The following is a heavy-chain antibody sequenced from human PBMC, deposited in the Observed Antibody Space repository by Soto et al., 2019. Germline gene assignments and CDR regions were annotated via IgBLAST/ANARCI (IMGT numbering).Heavy chain of an antibody. J-gene: IGHJ5*02. CDR1: GGSISSYY. V-gene: IGHV4-59*12. CDR3: ARDKLGGYSCRSPANWFDP. CDR2: IYYSGST. D-gene: IGHD5-12*01. Sequence: SETLSLTCTVSGGSISSYYWSWIRQPPGKGLEWIGYIYYSGSTYYNPSLKSRVTISVDTSKNQFSLKLSSVTAADTAVYYCARDKLGGYSCRSPANWFDPWGQGTLVTVSS.